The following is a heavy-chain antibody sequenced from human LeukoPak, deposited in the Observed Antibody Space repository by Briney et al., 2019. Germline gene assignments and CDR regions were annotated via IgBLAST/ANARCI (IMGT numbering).Heavy chain of an antibody. J-gene: IGHJ4*02. CDR2: IYWDDDK. D-gene: IGHD3-16*02. Sequence: SGPTLVNPTQTLTLTCTFSGFSLSTSGVCVGWIRQPPGKALEWLALIYWDDDKRYSPSLKSRLTITEATSKNQVVLTMTNLDPVDTATYYCAHSYDYVWGSYRYTGYFDYWGQGTLVTVSS. CDR1: GFSLSTSGVC. CDR3: AHSYDYVWGSYRYTGYFDY. V-gene: IGHV2-5*02.